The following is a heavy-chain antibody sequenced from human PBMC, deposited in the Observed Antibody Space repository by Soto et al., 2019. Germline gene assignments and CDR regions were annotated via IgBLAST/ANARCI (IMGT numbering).Heavy chain of an antibody. CDR3: AVGAADWTSPYGMDV. Sequence: PGRSLRLGCPVSGVRGIVSTMSGVRPATGKGLEWVSSIIRESSYIYYVDSVKGRFTISRDNAKNSVILQMAGLRVDDTGFYFCAVGAADWTSPYGMDVWGRGTTVTVSS. V-gene: IGHV3-21*01. D-gene: IGHD1-26*01. CDR1: GVRGIVST. CDR2: IIRESSYI. J-gene: IGHJ6*02.